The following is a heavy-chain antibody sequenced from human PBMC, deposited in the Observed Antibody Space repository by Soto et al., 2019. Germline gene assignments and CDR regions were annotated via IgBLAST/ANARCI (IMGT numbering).Heavy chain of an antibody. Sequence: GGSRRHSWTASGLTFSSYVMHWVRQAPGKGLEWVAVIWYDGSNKYYADSVKGRFTISRDNSKNTLYLQMNSLRAEDTAVYYCARDKNAAAGGYYGMDVWGQGTTVTVSS. CDR1: GLTFSSYV. CDR2: IWYDGSNK. V-gene: IGHV3-33*01. D-gene: IGHD6-13*01. CDR3: ARDKNAAAGGYYGMDV. J-gene: IGHJ6*02.